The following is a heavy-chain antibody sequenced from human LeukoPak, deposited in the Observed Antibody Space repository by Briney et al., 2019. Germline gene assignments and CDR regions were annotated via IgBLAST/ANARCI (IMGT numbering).Heavy chain of an antibody. Sequence: ASVKVSCKASRYSFTGYYMHWVRLAPGQGLEWMGWINVDSGGTKYAEEFQGRVTMTRDTSISTAYMELSRLRSDDTAVYYCARDEGYYNYMDVWGKGTTVSVSS. CDR2: INVDSGGT. CDR3: ARDEGYYNYMDV. CDR1: RYSFTGYY. V-gene: IGHV1-2*02. J-gene: IGHJ6*03.